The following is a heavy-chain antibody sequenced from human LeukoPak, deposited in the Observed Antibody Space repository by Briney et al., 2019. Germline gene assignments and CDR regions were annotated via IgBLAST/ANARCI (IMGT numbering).Heavy chain of an antibody. CDR2: IIPILGVA. J-gene: IGHJ5*02. CDR3: ARAAGDSGFSWFDP. D-gene: IGHD7-27*01. CDR1: GGTFSSYA. V-gene: IGHV1-69*04. Sequence: SVKVSCKASGGTFSSYAISWVRQAPGQGLEWMGRIIPILGVANYAQKFQGRVTITADKSTSTAYMELSSLRSEDTAVYYCARAAGDSGFSWFDPWGQGTLVTVSS.